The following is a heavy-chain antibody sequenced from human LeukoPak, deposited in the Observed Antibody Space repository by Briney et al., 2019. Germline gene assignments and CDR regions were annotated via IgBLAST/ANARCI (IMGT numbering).Heavy chain of an antibody. CDR2: ISPGDSDT. V-gene: IGHV5-51*01. CDR1: GYSFGHYW. D-gene: IGHD6-13*01. CDR3: ASLSGYHRRGVNVQYDH. J-gene: IGHJ4*02. Sequence: GESLQTSCEGPGYSFGHYWIGWVRQMPGEGLEWMGIISPGDSDTRYSPSFQGQVTISADKSISTAYLHWSSLKASDTAIYYCASLSGYHRRGVNVQYDHWGQGTLVTVSS.